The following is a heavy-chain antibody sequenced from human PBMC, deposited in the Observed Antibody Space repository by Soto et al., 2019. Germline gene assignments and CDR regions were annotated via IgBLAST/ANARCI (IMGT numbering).Heavy chain of an antibody. CDR2: IIPILGIA. D-gene: IGHD3-9*01. V-gene: IGHV1-69*02. J-gene: IGHJ5*02. CDR1: GRTFSSYT. Sequence: QVQLVQSGAEVKKPGSSVKVSCKASGRTFSSYTISWVRQAPGQGLEWMGRIIPILGIANYAQKFQGRVTITADKSTSTAYMELSSLRSEDTAVYYCASHRYFDHHTAAWFDPWGQGTLVTVSS. CDR3: ASHRYFDHHTAAWFDP.